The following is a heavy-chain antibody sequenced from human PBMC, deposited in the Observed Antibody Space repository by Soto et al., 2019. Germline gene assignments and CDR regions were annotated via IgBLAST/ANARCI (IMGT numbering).Heavy chain of an antibody. CDR2: IISNDEK. CDR1: GFSLSNARMG. D-gene: IGHD1-26*01. J-gene: IGHJ4*02. CDR3: ARILARSGSYLPSDY. Sequence: QVTLKESGPVLVKPTETLTLTCTVSGFSLSNARMGVSWIRQPTGKALEWLAHIISNDEKSYSTSLKSRLTISKETSKIQVVLTMSNMDPVDTATYYCARILARSGSYLPSDYWGQGTLVTVSS. V-gene: IGHV2-26*01.